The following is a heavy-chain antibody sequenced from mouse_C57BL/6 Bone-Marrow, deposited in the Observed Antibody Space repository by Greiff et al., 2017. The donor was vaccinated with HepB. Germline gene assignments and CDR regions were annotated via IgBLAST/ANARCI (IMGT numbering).Heavy chain of an antibody. J-gene: IGHJ1*03. CDR3: ARGLPPYFDV. V-gene: IGHV5-16*01. CDR1: GFTFSDYY. D-gene: IGHD2-10*01. CDR2: INYDGSST. Sequence: EVKLVESEGGLVQPGSSMKLSCTASGFTFSDYYMAWVRQVPEKGLEWVANINYDGSSTYYLDSLKSRFIISRDNAKNILYLQMSSLKSEDTATYYCARGLPPYFDVGGTGTTVTVSS.